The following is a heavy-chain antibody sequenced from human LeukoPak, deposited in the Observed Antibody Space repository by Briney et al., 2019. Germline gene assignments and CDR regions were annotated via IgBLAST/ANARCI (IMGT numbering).Heavy chain of an antibody. J-gene: IGHJ4*02. CDR3: ARQTGSGLFILP. CDR1: GDSISTSNSY. CDR2: IYYSGNT. Sequence: SETLSLTCTVSGDSISTSNSYWGWIRQPPGKALEWIGSIYYSGNTYYNASLKSRVTISIDTSQNQFSLRLTSVTAADTAVYYCARQTGSGLFILPGGQGTLVTVSS. D-gene: IGHD3/OR15-3a*01. V-gene: IGHV4-39*01.